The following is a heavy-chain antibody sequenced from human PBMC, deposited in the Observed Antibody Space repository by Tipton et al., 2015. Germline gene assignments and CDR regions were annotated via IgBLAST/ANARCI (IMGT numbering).Heavy chain of an antibody. Sequence: PSLTCTVSGGPITSSAYYWGWIRQPPGKGLEWIGSIYYSGDMYYNPSLKSRVAISVDTSNNNFSLKLTSLTASDTAVYYCASLLLYGDYVHGLGYWGRGTLVTVSS. D-gene: IGHD4-17*01. CDR1: GGPITSSAYY. CDR2: IYYSGDM. CDR3: ASLLLYGDYVHGLGY. J-gene: IGHJ4*02. V-gene: IGHV4-39*02.